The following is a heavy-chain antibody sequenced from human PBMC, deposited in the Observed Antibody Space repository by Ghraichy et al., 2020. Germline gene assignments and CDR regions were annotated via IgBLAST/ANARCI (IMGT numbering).Heavy chain of an antibody. D-gene: IGHD2-15*01. CDR1: GGSITNYY. V-gene: IGHV4-59*08. Sequence: SETLSLACTVSGGSITNYYWSWLRLPPGRGLEWIGYVYYTGTTRYNPSLETRVTISVDTSKNHFSLELNSVTAADTAVYYCARHTGVPVPASAYYYYYMDIWGRGTTVTISS. CDR3: ARHTGVPVPASAYYYYYMDI. J-gene: IGHJ6*03. CDR2: VYYTGTT.